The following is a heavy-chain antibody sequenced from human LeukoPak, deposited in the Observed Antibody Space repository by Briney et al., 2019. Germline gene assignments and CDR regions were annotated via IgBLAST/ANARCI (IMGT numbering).Heavy chain of an antibody. CDR1: RYIFTTYW. J-gene: IGHJ4*02. V-gene: IGHV5-51*01. D-gene: IGHD3-9*01. CDR2: FNPADSDT. CDR3: TRREDDTCYSDY. Sequence: LKISCKSSRYIFTTYWIALVRPMPGKGLEWMGIFNPADSDTRSSPSFQGQVTISAAKSISTAYLQWSSLKASDSAMYYCTRREDDTCYSDYWGQGTLVTVSS.